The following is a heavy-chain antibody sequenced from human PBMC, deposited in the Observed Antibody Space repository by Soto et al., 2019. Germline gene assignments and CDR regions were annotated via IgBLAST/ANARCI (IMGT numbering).Heavy chain of an antibody. CDR2: IIPIPGTA. Sequence: ASVKVSCKASGGTKGSYAISWVRQAHGQGLEWMGGIIPIPGTANYAQKFQGRVTIAADESTSTAYMELSSLRSEDTAVYYCARSQGSSTSLEIYYYYYYGMDVWGQGTTVTVSS. J-gene: IGHJ6*02. CDR1: GGTKGSYA. V-gene: IGHV1-69*13. D-gene: IGHD2-2*01. CDR3: ARSQGSSTSLEIYYYYYYGMDV.